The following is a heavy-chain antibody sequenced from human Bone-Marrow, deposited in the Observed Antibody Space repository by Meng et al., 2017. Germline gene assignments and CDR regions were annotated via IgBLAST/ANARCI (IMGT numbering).Heavy chain of an antibody. Sequence: HITLKESGPTLVQPTQTLTLTCTFSGFSLSTSGVGLGWIRQPPGKALEWLALIYWDVDKRYTPSLKRRLTITKDTSKNQVVLTMTTLDPVDKATYYCAHRGGGDWFDPWGQGTLVTVSS. CDR1: GFSLSTSGVG. CDR2: IYWDVDK. CDR3: AHRGGGDWFDP. V-gene: IGHV2-5*02. D-gene: IGHD2-15*01. J-gene: IGHJ5*02.